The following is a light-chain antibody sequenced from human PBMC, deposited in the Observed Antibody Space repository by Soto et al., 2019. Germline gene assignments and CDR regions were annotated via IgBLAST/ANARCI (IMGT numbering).Light chain of an antibody. CDR1: SSDIGAYNY. V-gene: IGLV2-14*01. CDR3: SSYASDITHV. Sequence: QSALTQPASVSGSPGQSITISCTGTSSDIGAYNYVSWYRQHPGEAPKLIIYEVTHRPSGISSRFSGSKSGNTASLTSSGLQAEDEADYYCSSYASDITHVFGGGTTVTVL. J-gene: IGLJ3*02. CDR2: EVT.